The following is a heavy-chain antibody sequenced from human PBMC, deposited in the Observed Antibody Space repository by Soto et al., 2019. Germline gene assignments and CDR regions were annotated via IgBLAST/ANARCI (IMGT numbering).Heavy chain of an antibody. D-gene: IGHD3-3*02. J-gene: IGHJ4*02. CDR3: PLRSMAVMPEY. Sequence: QVQLQESGPGLVKPSETLSLTCAVSGDSISSYYCMWIRQPPGKGLESIGYLYYGRSANYNPSLNSRITLTVHTSTNQCSLALSSMTAADPPVYHCPLRSMAVMPEYWGQGTLATVSS. CDR1: GDSISSYY. V-gene: IGHV4-59*04. CDR2: LYYGRSA.